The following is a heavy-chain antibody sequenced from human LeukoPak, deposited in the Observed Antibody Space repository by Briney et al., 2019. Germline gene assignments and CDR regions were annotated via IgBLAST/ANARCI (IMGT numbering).Heavy chain of an antibody. D-gene: IGHD3-16*01. CDR2: ISSSGSTI. V-gene: IGHV3-48*03. CDR1: GFTFSSHE. Sequence: GGSLRLSCAASGFTFSSHEMNWVRQAPGKGLEWVSYISSSGSTIYYADSVKGRFTISRDNAKNSLYLQMNSLRAEDTAVYYCARGFLGPATLGYWGQGTLVTVSS. J-gene: IGHJ4*02. CDR3: ARGFLGPATLGY.